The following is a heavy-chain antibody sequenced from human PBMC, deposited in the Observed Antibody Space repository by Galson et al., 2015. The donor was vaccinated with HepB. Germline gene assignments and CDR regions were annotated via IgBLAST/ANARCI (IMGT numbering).Heavy chain of an antibody. CDR2: IWYDGSNK. V-gene: IGHV3-33*01. CDR1: GFTFSSYG. D-gene: IGHD1-1*01. CDR3: ARDGTTGTTGWFDP. J-gene: IGHJ5*02. Sequence: SLRLSCAASGFTFSSYGMHWVRQAPGKGLEWVAVIWYDGSNKYYADSVKGRFTISRDNSKNTLCLQMNSLRAEDTAVYYCARDGTTGTTGWFDPWGQGTLVTVSS.